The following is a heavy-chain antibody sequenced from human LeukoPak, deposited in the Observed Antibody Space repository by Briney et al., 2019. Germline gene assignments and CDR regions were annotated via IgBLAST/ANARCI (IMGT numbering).Heavy chain of an antibody. D-gene: IGHD2-15*01. CDR2: IWSDGSNK. V-gene: IGHV3-33*01. Sequence: GGSLRLSCAASGFTFRSYGMHWVRQAPGKGLERVAVIWSDGSNKYYADSVKGRFTISRDNSKNTLYLQMNSLRAEDTAVYYCARGGRFCSGGSCYNWFDPWGQGTLVTVSS. CDR1: GFTFRSYG. J-gene: IGHJ5*02. CDR3: ARGGRFCSGGSCYNWFDP.